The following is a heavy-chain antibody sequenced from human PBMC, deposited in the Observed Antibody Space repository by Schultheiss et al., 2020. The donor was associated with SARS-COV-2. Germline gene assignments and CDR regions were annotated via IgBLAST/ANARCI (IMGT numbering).Heavy chain of an antibody. D-gene: IGHD3-9*01. CDR1: GYTLTDLS. V-gene: IGHV1-24*01. CDR2: FDPEAGET. CDR3: ARDFNRRYFDWSSPYYYGMDV. Sequence: ASVKVSCKVSGYTLTDLSMHWVRQAPGKGLEWMGGFDPEAGETIYAQKFQGRVTMTEDTSTDIAYMEVSSLRSEDTAVYYCARDFNRRYFDWSSPYYYGMDVWGQGTTVTVSS. J-gene: IGHJ6*02.